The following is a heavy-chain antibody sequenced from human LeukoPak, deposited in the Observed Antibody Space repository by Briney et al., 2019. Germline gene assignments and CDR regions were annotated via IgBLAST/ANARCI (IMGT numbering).Heavy chain of an antibody. CDR3: GKDHIPLELPCDF. Sequence: GGTLKLSCAASGFTFSSYGMSWVRQAPGKGLEWVSAISGSGGSTYYADSVKGRFTISRDNSKNTLYLQMNSLRAGDTAVYYCGKDHIPLELPCDFWGQGTLVTVSS. V-gene: IGHV3-23*01. J-gene: IGHJ4*02. CDR1: GFTFSSYG. CDR2: ISGSGGST. D-gene: IGHD1-7*01.